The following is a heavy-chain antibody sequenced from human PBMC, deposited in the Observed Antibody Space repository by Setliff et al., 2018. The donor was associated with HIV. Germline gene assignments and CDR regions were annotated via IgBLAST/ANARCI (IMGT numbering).Heavy chain of an antibody. D-gene: IGHD1-26*01. CDR2: IYPGDSDT. J-gene: IGHJ6*03. Sequence: PGESLKISCKGSGYSFTSYWIGWVRQMPGKGLEWMGIIYPGDSDTRYSPSFQGQVTISADKSVSTAYLQWSSLKASDTAMYYCARQPHGDKSGEGYMDVWGKGTTVTVSS. V-gene: IGHV5-51*01. CDR3: ARQPHGDKSGEGYMDV. CDR1: GYSFTSYW.